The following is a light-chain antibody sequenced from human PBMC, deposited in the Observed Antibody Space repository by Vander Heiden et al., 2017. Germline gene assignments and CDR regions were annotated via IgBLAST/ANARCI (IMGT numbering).Light chain of an antibody. CDR2: AAS. CDR3: QQSDDTPFT. V-gene: IGKV1-39*01. CDR1: QSVSTY. J-gene: IGKJ4*01. Sequence: DIQMTQSPSSLSASVGDRVTITCRASQSVSTYLNWYQQKPGKAPKVLIYAASSLQSGVPSKFSGSGSGTEFTLTISRLQPEDFATYYCQQSDDTPFTFGGGTNVXIK.